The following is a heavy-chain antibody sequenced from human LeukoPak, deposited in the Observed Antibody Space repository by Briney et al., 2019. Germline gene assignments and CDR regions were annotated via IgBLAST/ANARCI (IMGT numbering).Heavy chain of an antibody. CDR2: IIWNGGRT. CDR3: AKDRHPQMVRGVYLDS. CDR1: GFNFDEYS. D-gene: IGHD3-10*01. J-gene: IGHJ4*02. V-gene: IGHV3-43*01. Sequence: PGGSLRLSCAASGFNFDEYSMHWVRQVPGRGLEWVSLIIWNGGRTYYADSVKGRFTISRDNGKNSLYLQMNNLRTEDTALYYCAKDRHPQMVRGVYLDSWGQGTLVTVSS.